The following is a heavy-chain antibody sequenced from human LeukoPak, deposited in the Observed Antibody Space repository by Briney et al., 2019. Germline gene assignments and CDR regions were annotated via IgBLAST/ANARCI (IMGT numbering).Heavy chain of an antibody. D-gene: IGHD2-15*01. V-gene: IGHV3-48*03. CDR1: GFTFSSYE. Sequence: PGGSLRLSCAASGFTFSSYEMNWVRQAPGKGLEWVSYISSSGSSIYYADSVKGRFTISRDNAKNSLYLQMNSLRAEDTAVCYCARDRVVVGATWTYYYMDVWGKGTTVTVSS. CDR2: ISSSGSSI. J-gene: IGHJ6*03. CDR3: ARDRVVVGATWTYYYMDV.